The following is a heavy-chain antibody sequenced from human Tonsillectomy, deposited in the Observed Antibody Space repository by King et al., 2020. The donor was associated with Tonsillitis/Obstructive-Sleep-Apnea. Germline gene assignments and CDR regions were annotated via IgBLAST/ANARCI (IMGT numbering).Heavy chain of an antibody. Sequence: QLVQSGAEVKKSGSSVKVSCKASGGTFSSYAISWVRQAPGQGLEWMGGIIPILDIANFAQKFQGRVTITADKSTSTAYMELSSLRFEDTAVYYCARGSGDYGDYVGDMDVWGQGTTVTVSS. V-gene: IGHV1-69*10. D-gene: IGHD4-17*01. CDR2: IIPILDIA. CDR1: GGTFSSYA. CDR3: ARGSGDYGDYVGDMDV. J-gene: IGHJ6*02.